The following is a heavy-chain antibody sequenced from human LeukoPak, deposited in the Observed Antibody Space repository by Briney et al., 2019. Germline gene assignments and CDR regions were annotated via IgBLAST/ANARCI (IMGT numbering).Heavy chain of an antibody. J-gene: IGHJ4*02. CDR2: IYPGDSDT. D-gene: IGHD6-13*01. Sequence: GGSLKISCKGSGYMFTNYWIAWVRQMPGKGLEWIVIIYPGDSDTRYSPSFQGQVTISADKSISTAYLQCSSLKASDTAMYYCVGLLSSWYYFDDWGQGTMVTVSS. CDR3: VGLLSSWYYFDD. CDR1: GYMFTNYW. V-gene: IGHV5-51*01.